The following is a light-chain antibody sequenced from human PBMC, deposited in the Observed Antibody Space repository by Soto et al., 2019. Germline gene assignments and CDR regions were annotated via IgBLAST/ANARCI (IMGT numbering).Light chain of an antibody. Sequence: EIVLTQSPGTLSLSPGERATLSCRASQSVTSNYLGWYQQKPGQPPRLLIYGTSKRATGIPDRFSGGGSGTDFTLTISRLKPEDFAVYYCQQYGSSPPITFGQGTRLEVK. CDR2: GTS. CDR3: QQYGSSPPIT. J-gene: IGKJ5*01. CDR1: QSVTSNY. V-gene: IGKV3-20*01.